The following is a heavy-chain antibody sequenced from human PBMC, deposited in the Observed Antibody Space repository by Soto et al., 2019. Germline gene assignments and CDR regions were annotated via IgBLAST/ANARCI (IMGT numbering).Heavy chain of an antibody. V-gene: IGHV4-38-2*01. Sequence: PSETLSLTCAVSGYSISSGYYWGWIRQPPGKGLEWIGSIYHSGSTYYNPSLKSRVTVSVDTSKNQFSLKLSSVTAADTAVYYCARTGGDTAMASNWFDPWGQGTLVTVSS. CDR2: IYHSGST. J-gene: IGHJ5*02. CDR1: GYSISSGYY. D-gene: IGHD5-18*01. CDR3: ARTGGDTAMASNWFDP.